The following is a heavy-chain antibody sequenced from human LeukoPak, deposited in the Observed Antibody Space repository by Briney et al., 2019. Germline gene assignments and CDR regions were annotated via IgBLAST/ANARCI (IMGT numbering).Heavy chain of an antibody. CDR1: GDSISSSNY. Sequence: GTLSLTCAVSGDSISSSNYWSWVRQPPGKGLEWVSRINSDGSSTSYADSVKGRFTISRDNAKNTLYLQMNSLRAEDTAVYYCARLEDYYDGWYFDLWGRGTLVTVSS. CDR3: ARLEDYYDGWYFDL. V-gene: IGHV3-74*01. J-gene: IGHJ2*01. D-gene: IGHD3-22*01. CDR2: INSDGSST.